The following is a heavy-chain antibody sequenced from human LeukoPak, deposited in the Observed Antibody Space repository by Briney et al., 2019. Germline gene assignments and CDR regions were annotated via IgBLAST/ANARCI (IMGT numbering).Heavy chain of an antibody. CDR2: IYHSGST. CDR3: ARRGAVAKVRTYDY. J-gene: IGHJ4*02. V-gene: IGHV4-4*02. D-gene: IGHD6-19*01. CDR1: GGSISSSNW. Sequence: SGTLSLTCAVSGGSISSSNWWSWVRQPPGKGLEWIAEIYHSGSTNYNPSLKSRVTISVDKSKNQFSLKLSSVIAADTAVYYCARRGAVAKVRTYDYWGQGTLVTVSS.